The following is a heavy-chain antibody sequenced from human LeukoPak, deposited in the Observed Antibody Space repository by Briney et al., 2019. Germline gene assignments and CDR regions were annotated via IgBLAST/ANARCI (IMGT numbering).Heavy chain of an antibody. CDR1: GFTFSNAW. J-gene: IGHJ1*01. V-gene: IGHV3-64*01. CDR2: ISRNGGRT. CDR3: ARVDSGSACAS. Sequence: PGGSLRLSCAASGFTFSNAWMSWVRQAPGKGLQFVSAISRNGGRTYYANSVKGRFTISRDISKNTLYLQMGSLRPEDMAVYYCARVDSGSACASWGQGILVTVSS. D-gene: IGHD6-19*01.